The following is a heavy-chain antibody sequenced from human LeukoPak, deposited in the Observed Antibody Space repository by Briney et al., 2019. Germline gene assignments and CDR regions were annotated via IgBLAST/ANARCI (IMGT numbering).Heavy chain of an antibody. Sequence: ASVKVSCKASGYTFTSYDINWVRQATGQGLEWMGWMNPNSGNTGYAQKFQGRVTMTEDTSTDTAYMELSSLRSEDTAVYYCATDRAGTEAFDIWGQGTMVTVSS. CDR2: MNPNSGNT. V-gene: IGHV1-8*01. CDR3: ATDRAGTEAFDI. D-gene: IGHD1-1*01. J-gene: IGHJ3*02. CDR1: GYTFTSYD.